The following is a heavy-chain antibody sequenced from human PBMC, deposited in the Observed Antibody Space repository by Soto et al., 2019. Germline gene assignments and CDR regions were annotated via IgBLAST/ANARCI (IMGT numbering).Heavy chain of an antibody. V-gene: IGHV3-66*04. D-gene: IGHD5-18*01. CDR1: GFTVSSNY. CDR3: ARHGYSYGGGYFVY. Sequence: EVQLVASGGGLVQPGGSLRLSGAASGFTVSSNYMSWVRQAPGKGLEWVSVIYSGGSAYYADSVKGRFTISRDNSKNTLYLQMNRLSAEDTAVYYCARHGYSYGGGYFVYWGQGTLVTGSS. J-gene: IGHJ4*02. CDR2: IYSGGSA.